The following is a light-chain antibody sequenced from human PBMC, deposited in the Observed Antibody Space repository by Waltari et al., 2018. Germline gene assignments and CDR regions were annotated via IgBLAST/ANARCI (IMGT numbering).Light chain of an antibody. Sequence: IRITQSPSSLPASTVDRVTITCRASQGISSYLAWYQQKPGKAPKLLIYAASTLQSGVPSRFSGSGSGTDFTLTISCLQSEDFATYYCQQYYSYPRTFGQGTKVEIK. CDR2: AAS. J-gene: IGKJ1*01. CDR1: QGISSY. CDR3: QQYYSYPRT. V-gene: IGKV1-8*01.